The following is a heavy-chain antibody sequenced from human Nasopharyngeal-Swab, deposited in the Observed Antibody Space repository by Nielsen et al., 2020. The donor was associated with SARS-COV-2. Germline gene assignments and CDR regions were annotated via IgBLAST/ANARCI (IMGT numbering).Heavy chain of an antibody. CDR2: TYYRSKWYN. J-gene: IGHJ3*02. CDR1: GDSVSSNSAA. D-gene: IGHD6-13*01. Sequence: SETLSLTCAISGDSVSSNSAAWNWIRQSPSRGLEWLGRTYYRSKWYNDYAVSVKSRITINPDTSKNQFPLQLNSVTPEDTAVYYCARVRQQPGGGAFDIWGQGTMVTVSS. CDR3: ARVRQQPGGGAFDI. V-gene: IGHV6-1*01.